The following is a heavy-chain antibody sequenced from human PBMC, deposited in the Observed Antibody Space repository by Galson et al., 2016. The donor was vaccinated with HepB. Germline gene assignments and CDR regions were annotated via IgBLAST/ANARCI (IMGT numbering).Heavy chain of an antibody. V-gene: IGHV3-43*01. Sequence: SLRLSCAASGFTFDDYTMHWVRQVPGKGLEWVSLINSDGTTTYYADSVQGRFTISRDNSKNSLYLQMNSLRSEDTALYYCAKPYGTKGVCTTGWDFDHWGQGTLVTVSS. D-gene: IGHD2-8*01. CDR1: GFTFDDYT. CDR2: INSDGTTT. CDR3: AKPYGTKGVCTTGWDFDH. J-gene: IGHJ4*02.